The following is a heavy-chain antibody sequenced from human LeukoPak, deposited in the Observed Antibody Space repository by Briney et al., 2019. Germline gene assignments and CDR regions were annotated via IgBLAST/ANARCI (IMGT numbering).Heavy chain of an antibody. CDR3: ARGDKSSGWYFFDY. V-gene: IGHV3-21*01. D-gene: IGHD6-19*01. CDR2: ISYTGTYI. CDR1: AFSLNAYN. Sequence: GGSLRLSCAASAFSLNAYNMNWVRQAPGKGLEWVSSISYTGTYIYYADSLKGRFTISRDNANNSLCLQMNSLRAEDTAVYYCARGDKSSGWYFFDYWGQGALVTVSS. J-gene: IGHJ4*02.